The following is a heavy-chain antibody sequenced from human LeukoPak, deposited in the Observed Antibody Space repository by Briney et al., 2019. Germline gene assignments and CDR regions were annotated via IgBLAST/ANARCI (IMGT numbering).Heavy chain of an antibody. D-gene: IGHD6-13*01. Sequence: RGSLRLSCAASGFTFGTYAMSWVRQAPEKGLEWVSAISGSGGTTKYADSVNGRFTISRDNSKNTLYLQMNSLSADDTAVYYCAKAYSTSWYHLAGSWGQGTLVTVPS. CDR3: AKAYSTSWYHLAGS. V-gene: IGHV3-23*01. J-gene: IGHJ5*02. CDR1: GFTFGTYA. CDR2: ISGSGGTT.